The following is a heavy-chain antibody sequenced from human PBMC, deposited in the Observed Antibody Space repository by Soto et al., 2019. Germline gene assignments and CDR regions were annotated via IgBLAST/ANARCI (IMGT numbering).Heavy chain of an antibody. CDR1: GFTFGHYG. D-gene: IGHD1-26*01. CDR2: ISYDGSDK. V-gene: IGHV3-30*03. J-gene: IGHJ4*02. CDR3: ARYSGKYQGPMDY. Sequence: QVQLVESGGGVVQPGRSLRLSCAASGFTFGHYGSHWVRQAPGKGLEWLAAISYDGSDKHYADSVKGRFTFSRDNSENTLYLQMNSLRAEDTAVYFCARYSGKYQGPMDYWGQGKLVTVSS.